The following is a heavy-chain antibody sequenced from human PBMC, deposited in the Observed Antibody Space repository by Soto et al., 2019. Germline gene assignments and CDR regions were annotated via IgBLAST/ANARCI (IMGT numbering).Heavy chain of an antibody. CDR1: GFTVSSHY. D-gene: IGHD2-15*01. J-gene: IGHJ6*03. Sequence: AGGPLRLSYAASGFTVSSHYMNWVRQAPGKGLEWVSLIQSGGSTFYADSVKGRFTISRDNSKNTLFLQMNSLRVEDTAMYYCSRDDVYCSGGRGYGVPMDVWGRGTTVTVT. CDR2: IQSGGST. CDR3: SRDDVYCSGGRGYGVPMDV. V-gene: IGHV3-66*01.